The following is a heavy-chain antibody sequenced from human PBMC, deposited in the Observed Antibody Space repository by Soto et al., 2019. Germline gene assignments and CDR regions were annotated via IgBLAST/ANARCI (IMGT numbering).Heavy chain of an antibody. CDR2: VDYTAST. V-gene: IGHV4-39*02. Sequence: SETLSLTCTVSEGSINWSPDYWGWLRQPPGKEPQWIASVDYTASTTYYNPSLKSRVTISVDTSKNQFSLNLRSVTAADTAIYYCARATPGYPGRAFQIWGQGKMVTVS. CDR1: EGSINWSPDY. CDR3: ARATPGYPGRAFQI. J-gene: IGHJ3*02. D-gene: IGHD2-15*01.